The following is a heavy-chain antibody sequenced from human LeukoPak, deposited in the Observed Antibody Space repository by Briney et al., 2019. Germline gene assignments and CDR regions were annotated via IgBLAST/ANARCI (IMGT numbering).Heavy chain of an antibody. V-gene: IGHV3-23*01. J-gene: IGHJ3*02. CDR2: ISGSGGST. Sequence: GGSLRLSCASSGFTFSSYAMSWVRQAPGKGLEWVSSISGSGGSTYYADSVKGRFTISRDNSKNTLYLQMNSLRAEDTAVYYCAKAGGPGQLDIGVAFDIWGQGTMVTVSS. D-gene: IGHD6-6*01. CDR1: GFTFSSYA. CDR3: AKAGGPGQLDIGVAFDI.